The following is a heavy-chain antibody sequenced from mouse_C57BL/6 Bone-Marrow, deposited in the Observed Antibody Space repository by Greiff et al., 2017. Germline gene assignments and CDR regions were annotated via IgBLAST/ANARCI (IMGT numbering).Heavy chain of an antibody. J-gene: IGHJ1*03. Sequence: VQLQQSGAELARPGASVKMSCKASGYTFTSYTMHWVKQRPGQGLEWIGYINPSSGYTKYNQKFNDKATLTADKSSSTAYMQLSSLTSEDSAVYYCARKGHSAHWYFDVWGTGTTVTVSS. V-gene: IGHV1-4*01. CDR2: INPSSGYT. CDR3: ARKGHSAHWYFDV. CDR1: GYTFTSYT. D-gene: IGHD2-12*01.